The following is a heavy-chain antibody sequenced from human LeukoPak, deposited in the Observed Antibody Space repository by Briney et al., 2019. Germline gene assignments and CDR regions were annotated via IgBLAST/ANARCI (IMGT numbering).Heavy chain of an antibody. CDR2: INHSGST. V-gene: IGHV4-34*01. J-gene: IGHJ4*02. Sequence: SETLSLTCAVYGGSFSGYYWSWIRQPPGKGLEWIGEINHSGSTNDNPSLKSRVTISVDTSKNQFSLKLSSVTAADTAVYYCARDRRRDYVWGSYRFDYWGQGTLVTVSS. D-gene: IGHD3-16*02. CDR3: ARDRRRDYVWGSYRFDY. CDR1: GGSFSGYY.